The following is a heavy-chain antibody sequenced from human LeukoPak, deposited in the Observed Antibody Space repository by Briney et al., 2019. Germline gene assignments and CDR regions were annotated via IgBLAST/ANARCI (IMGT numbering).Heavy chain of an antibody. CDR2: ISSSGSTI. V-gene: IGHV3-11*01. CDR3: ARGIAVAGYDAFDI. Sequence: PGGSLRLSCAASGFTFSDYYMSWIRQAPGKGLEWVSCISSSGSTIYYADSVKGRFTISRDNAKNSLYLQMNSLRAEDTAVYYCARGIAVAGYDAFDIWGQGTMVTVSS. CDR1: GFTFSDYY. J-gene: IGHJ3*02. D-gene: IGHD6-19*01.